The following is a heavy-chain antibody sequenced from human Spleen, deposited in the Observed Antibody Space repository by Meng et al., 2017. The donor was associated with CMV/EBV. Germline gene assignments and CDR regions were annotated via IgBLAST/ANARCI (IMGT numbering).Heavy chain of an antibody. V-gene: IGHV3-23*01. D-gene: IGHD3-22*01. J-gene: IGHJ4*02. CDR1: GFTFSSYA. CDR3: ARGDAPSDYYDSSGYYYE. Sequence: GGSLRLSCAASGFTFSSYAMSWVRQAPGKGLEWVSAISGSGGTTYYADSVKGRFTISRDNSKNTLYLQMNSLRAEDTAVYYCARGDAPSDYYDSSGYYYEWGQGTLVTVSS. CDR2: ISGSGGTT.